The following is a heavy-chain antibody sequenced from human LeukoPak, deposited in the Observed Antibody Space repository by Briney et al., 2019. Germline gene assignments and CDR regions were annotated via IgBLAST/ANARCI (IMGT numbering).Heavy chain of an antibody. CDR2: MNPNSGNT. V-gene: IGHV1-8*01. D-gene: IGHD2-2*01. J-gene: IGHJ5*02. CDR1: GYTFTSYD. Sequence: ASVKVSCKASGYTFTSYDINWVRQATGQGLEWMGWMNPNSGNTGYAQKFQGRVTMTRDTSISTAYMELSRLRSDDTAVYYCARNGVVPANNWFDPWGQGTLVTVSS. CDR3: ARNGVVPANNWFDP.